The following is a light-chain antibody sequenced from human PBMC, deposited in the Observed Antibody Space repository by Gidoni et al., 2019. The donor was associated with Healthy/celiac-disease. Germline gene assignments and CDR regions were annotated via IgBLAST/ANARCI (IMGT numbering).Light chain of an antibody. V-gene: IGKV1-5*03. CDR2: KAS. CDR1: QSISSW. Sequence: DIQMTQSPSTLSASGGDRVTITCLASQSISSWLAWYQQKPGKAPKLLIYKASSLESGVPSRFSGSGSGTEFTLPISSLQPDDFATYYCQQYNSYPWTFGQGTKVEIK. J-gene: IGKJ1*01. CDR3: QQYNSYPWT.